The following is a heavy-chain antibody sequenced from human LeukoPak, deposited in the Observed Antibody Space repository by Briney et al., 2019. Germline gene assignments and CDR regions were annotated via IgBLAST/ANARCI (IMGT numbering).Heavy chain of an antibody. J-gene: IGHJ5*02. D-gene: IGHD3-10*01. Sequence: SETLSPTCTVSGASISSYYWSWIRQPPGKGLEWIGYIYYSGSTNYNPSLKSRVTISVDTSKNQFSLKLTSVTAADTAVYYCARDLGYYGSGTFDPWGQGTLVTVSS. CDR3: ARDLGYYGSGTFDP. V-gene: IGHV4-59*01. CDR2: IYYSGST. CDR1: GASISSYY.